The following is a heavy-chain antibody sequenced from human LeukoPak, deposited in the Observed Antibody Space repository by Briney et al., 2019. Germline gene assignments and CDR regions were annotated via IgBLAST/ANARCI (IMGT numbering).Heavy chain of an antibody. Sequence: GGSLRLSCAASGFTVSSNYTSWARQAPGKGLEWVSVIYSGGSTYYADSVKGRFTISRQNSKNTLYLQMNSLRAEDTAVYYCALLRYFDWSYGMDVWGQGTTVTVSS. J-gene: IGHJ6*02. D-gene: IGHD3-9*01. CDR3: ALLRYFDWSYGMDV. CDR2: IYSGGST. V-gene: IGHV3-53*04. CDR1: GFTVSSNY.